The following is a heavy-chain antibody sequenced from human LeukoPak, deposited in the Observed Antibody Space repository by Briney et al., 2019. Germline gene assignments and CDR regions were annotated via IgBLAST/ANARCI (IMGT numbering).Heavy chain of an antibody. J-gene: IGHJ4*02. CDR3: ASGPLVYSAYDNPNY. CDR1: GFAFSSYA. D-gene: IGHD5-12*01. CDR2: ITGSSYT. Sequence: GGSLRLSCAASGFAFSSYAMSWVRQAPGKGLEWVSSITGSSYTYYSDSVEGRFTISRDNAKNSLYLQMNSLRAEDTAVYYCASGPLVYSAYDNPNYWGQGTLVTVSS. V-gene: IGHV3-21*06.